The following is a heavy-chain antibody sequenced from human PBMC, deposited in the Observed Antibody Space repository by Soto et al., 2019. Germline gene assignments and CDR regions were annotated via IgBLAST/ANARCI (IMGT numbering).Heavy chain of an antibody. CDR3: ARDCDYYYYYGMDV. Sequence: SETLSLTCTVSGGSISSYYWSWIRQPPGKGLEWIGYIYYSGNTNYNPSLKSRVTISVDTSKNQFSLKLSSVTAADTAVYYCARDCDYYYYYGMDVWGQGTTVTVSS. CDR2: IYYSGNT. J-gene: IGHJ6*02. CDR1: GGSISSYY. V-gene: IGHV4-59*01.